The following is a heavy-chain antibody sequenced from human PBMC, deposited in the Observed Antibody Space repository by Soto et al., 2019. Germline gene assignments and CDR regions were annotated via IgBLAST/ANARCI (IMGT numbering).Heavy chain of an antibody. Sequence: GGSLRLSCAASGFSFSSYSMNWVRQAPGKGLEWVSSISSSSSYIYYADSVKGRFTISRDNAKNSLYLQMNSLRAEDTAVYYCARGPIAAAGTRVNWFDPWGQGTLVTVS. V-gene: IGHV3-21*01. CDR2: ISSSSSYI. CDR1: GFSFSSYS. D-gene: IGHD6-13*01. CDR3: ARGPIAAAGTRVNWFDP. J-gene: IGHJ5*02.